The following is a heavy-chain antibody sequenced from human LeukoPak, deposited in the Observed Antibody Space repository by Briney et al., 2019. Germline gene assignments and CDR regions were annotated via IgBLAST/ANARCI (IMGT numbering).Heavy chain of an antibody. CDR3: ARRGAEYTTSSYGWFDP. CDR2: INPNSGGT. V-gene: IGHV1-2*02. D-gene: IGHD6-6*01. J-gene: IGHJ5*02. Sequence: ASVKVSCKASGYTFTGYYMHWVRQAPGQGLEWMGWINPNSGGTNYAQKFQGRVTMTRDTSISTAYMELSRLTSDDTAVYYCARRGAEYTTSSYGWFDPWGQGTLVTVSS. CDR1: GYTFTGYY.